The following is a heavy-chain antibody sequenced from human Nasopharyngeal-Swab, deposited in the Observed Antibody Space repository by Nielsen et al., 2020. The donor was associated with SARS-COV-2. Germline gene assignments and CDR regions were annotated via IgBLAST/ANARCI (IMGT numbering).Heavy chain of an antibody. CDR2: IYSGGWT. Sequence: GGSLRLSCAASGFSVSSNYMTWVRQATGKGLEWISIIYSGGWTYYTDSVKGRFTISTDNSKTTLYLQMNSLRAEDTAVYYCAREEGGYCSGGSCSSLRWGQGTLVTVSS. D-gene: IGHD2-15*01. CDR3: AREEGGYCSGGSCSSLR. CDR1: GFSVSSNY. J-gene: IGHJ4*02. V-gene: IGHV3-53*01.